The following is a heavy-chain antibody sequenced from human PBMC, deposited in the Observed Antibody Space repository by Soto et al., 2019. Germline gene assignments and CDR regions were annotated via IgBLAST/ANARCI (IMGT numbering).Heavy chain of an antibody. V-gene: IGHV3-11*01. CDR2: ISSSGSTI. CDR1: GFTFSDYY. J-gene: IGHJ5*02. Sequence: GGSLRLSCAASGFTFSDYYMSWIRQAPGKGLEWVSYISSSGSTIYYADSVKGRFTISRDNAKNSLYLQMNSLRAEDTAVYYCASYAPNRPYYDILTGYIRQDWFDPWGQGTLVTVSS. D-gene: IGHD3-9*01. CDR3: ASYAPNRPYYDILTGYIRQDWFDP.